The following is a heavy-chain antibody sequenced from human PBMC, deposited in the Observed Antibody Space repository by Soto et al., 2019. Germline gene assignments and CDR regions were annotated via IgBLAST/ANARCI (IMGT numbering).Heavy chain of an antibody. CDR1: GFTFRSYA. CDR3: AGDTTSSGWYGAPHY. CDR2: MSYDGTNK. Sequence: QVQLVESGGGVVQPGRSLRLSCAASGFTFRSYAMHWVRQAPGKGLEWVAVMSYDGTNKYYADSVKGRFTISRDNSKNTLYLKMNSRRAEDTALWYCAGDTTSSGWYGAPHYWGQGTLVAVSS. V-gene: IGHV3-30-3*01. D-gene: IGHD6-19*01. J-gene: IGHJ4*02.